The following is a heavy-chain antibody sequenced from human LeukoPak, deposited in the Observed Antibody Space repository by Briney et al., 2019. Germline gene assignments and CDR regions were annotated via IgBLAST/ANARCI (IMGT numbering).Heavy chain of an antibody. V-gene: IGHV4-39*07. CDR2: IYYSGST. D-gene: IGHD3-22*01. CDR3: ARVADSSGFIYYYYYMDV. Sequence: SETLSLTCTVSGGSISSSSYYWGWIRQPPGKGLEWIGSIYYSGSTYYNPSLKSRVTISVDTSKNQFSLKLSSVTAADTAVYYCARVADSSGFIYYYYYMDVWGKGTTVTVSS. J-gene: IGHJ6*03. CDR1: GGSISSSSYY.